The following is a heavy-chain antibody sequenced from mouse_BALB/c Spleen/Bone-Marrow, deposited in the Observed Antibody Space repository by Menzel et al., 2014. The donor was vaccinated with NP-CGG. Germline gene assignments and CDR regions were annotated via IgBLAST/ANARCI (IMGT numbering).Heavy chain of an antibody. D-gene: IGHD4-1*01. Sequence: VKLVESGPGLVAPSQSLSITCTVSGFSLTGYGVHWVRQPPGKGLEWLGVIWAGGSTNYNSALMSRLSISKDNSKSQVFLKMNSLQTDDTAMYYCARDRGLGRFAYWGQGTLVTVSA. CDR1: GFSLTGYG. CDR2: IWAGGST. CDR3: ARDRGLGRFAY. V-gene: IGHV2-9*02. J-gene: IGHJ3*01.